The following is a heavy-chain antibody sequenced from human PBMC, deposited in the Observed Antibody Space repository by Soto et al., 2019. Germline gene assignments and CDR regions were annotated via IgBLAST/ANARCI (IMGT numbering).Heavy chain of an antibody. CDR3: AREWFGESTNWFDP. V-gene: IGHV4-59*01. CDR1: GGSISSYY. J-gene: IGHJ5*02. D-gene: IGHD3-10*01. Sequence: SETLSLTCTVSGGSISSYYWSWIRQPPGKGLEWIGYIYYSGSTNYNPSLKSRVTISVDTSKNQFSLKLSSVTAADTAVYYCAREWFGESTNWFDPRGQGTLVTVSS. CDR2: IYYSGST.